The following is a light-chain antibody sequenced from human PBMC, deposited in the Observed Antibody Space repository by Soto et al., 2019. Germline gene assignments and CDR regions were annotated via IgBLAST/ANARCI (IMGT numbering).Light chain of an antibody. J-gene: IGLJ1*01. CDR1: TSNIGDNT. CDR3: ASWDDSLHGHV. CDR2: VND. Sequence: SVLTQPPSASGTPGQRVTISCSASTSNIGDNTVGWYQHLPGSAPKVLIYVNDQRPSGVPDRFSGSRSGTSASLTISGLQSEDEADYYCASWDDSLHGHVFGPWSKVTVL. V-gene: IGLV1-44*01.